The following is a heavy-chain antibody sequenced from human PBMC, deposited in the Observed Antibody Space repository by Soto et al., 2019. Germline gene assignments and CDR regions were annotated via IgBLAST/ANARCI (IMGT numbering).Heavy chain of an antibody. CDR3: ARGGDVVLVTAPLDH. J-gene: IGHJ5*02. D-gene: IGHD2-21*02. CDR1: GVICRDWF. CDR2: ISKDSGRAT. V-gene: IGHV3-11*01. Sequence: GSHRLSSAASGVICRDWFMILIRQAPGKGLEWISYISKDSGRATRYADSVKGRFTISRDNARNSLFLQMNNLTVEDTAVYYCARGGDVVLVTAPLDHWGQGTLVTVSS.